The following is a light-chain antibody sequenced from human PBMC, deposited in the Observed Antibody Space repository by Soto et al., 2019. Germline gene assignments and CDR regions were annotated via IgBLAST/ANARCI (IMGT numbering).Light chain of an antibody. J-gene: IGKJ1*01. V-gene: IGKV1-27*01. CDR2: AAS. CDR1: QGISNY. Sequence: DIQMTQSPSSLSASVGDRVTITCRASQGISNYLAWYQQKPGKVPKLLIYAASTLESGVPSRFSGSGSGTDFPLTISRLPPEDVATYYCQKYNSALWTFGQGTKVEIK. CDR3: QKYNSALWT.